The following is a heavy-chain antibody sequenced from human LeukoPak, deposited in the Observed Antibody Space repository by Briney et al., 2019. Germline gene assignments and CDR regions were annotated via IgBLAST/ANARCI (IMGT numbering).Heavy chain of an antibody. J-gene: IGHJ5*02. D-gene: IGHD3-22*01. V-gene: IGHV4-30-4*08. CDR3: ARAVIRSGYYFDP. Sequence: TSETLSLTCTASGGSISNYYWSRIRQPPGKGLEWIGYIYYSGSTYYNPSLKSRVTISVDTSKNQFSLKLSSVTAADTAVYYCARAVIRSGYYFDPWGQGTLVTVSS. CDR1: GGSISNYY. CDR2: IYYSGST.